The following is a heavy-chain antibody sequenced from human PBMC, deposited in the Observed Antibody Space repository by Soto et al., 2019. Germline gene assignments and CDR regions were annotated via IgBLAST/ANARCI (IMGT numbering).Heavy chain of an antibody. J-gene: IGHJ6*02. CDR2: IYISGST. Sequence: QVQLQESGPGLVKPSGTLSLTCAVSGGSISSSNWWSWVRQPPGKGLEWIGEIYISGSTNYNPSLKSRVTISVDKSKNQFSLKLSSVTAADTAVYYCARDKWSYGYAQAIYGMDVWGQGTTVTVSS. CDR3: ARDKWSYGYAQAIYGMDV. V-gene: IGHV4-4*02. CDR1: GGSISSSNW. D-gene: IGHD5-18*01.